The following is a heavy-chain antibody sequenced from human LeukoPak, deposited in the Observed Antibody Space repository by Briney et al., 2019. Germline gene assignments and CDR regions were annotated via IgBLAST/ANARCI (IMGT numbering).Heavy chain of an antibody. CDR3: ARAIARAYGSGSYYNYYYYGMDV. CDR1: SGSVSSGSYY. D-gene: IGHD3-10*01. V-gene: IGHV4-61*01. J-gene: IGHJ6*02. Sequence: SETLSLTCTVSSGSVSSGSYYWNWIRQPPGKGLEWIGYISYTGSTNYNPSLKSRVTISVDTSKNQFSLKLSSVTAADTAVYYCARAIARAYGSGSYYNYYYYGMDVWGQGTTVTVSS. CDR2: ISYTGST.